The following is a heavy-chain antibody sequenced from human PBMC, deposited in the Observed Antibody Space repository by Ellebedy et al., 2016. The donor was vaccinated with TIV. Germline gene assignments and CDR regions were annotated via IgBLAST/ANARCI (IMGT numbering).Heavy chain of an antibody. V-gene: IGHV3-30*18. Sequence: GESLKISCAASGFTFSVYAIHWVRQAPGKGLEWVAIISHDGSDKYYADSVKGRFTISRDNSKNTLNLQMNNLRAEDSSVYYCVKEDNAFDLWGQGTVVTVSS. CDR1: GFTFSVYA. CDR3: VKEDNAFDL. CDR2: ISHDGSDK. J-gene: IGHJ3*01.